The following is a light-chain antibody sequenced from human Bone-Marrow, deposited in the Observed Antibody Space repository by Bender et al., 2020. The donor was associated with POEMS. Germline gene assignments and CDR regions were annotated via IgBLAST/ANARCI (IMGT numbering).Light chain of an antibody. CDR1: KLGEEY. J-gene: IGLJ1*01. CDR3: QSWDSDTAV. Sequence: SYELTQPPSVSVSPGQTATITCSGEKLGEEYACWYQQKPGQSPVVVIYQDTKRPSGIPERFSGSTSGNTASLTISGTQATDEADYYCQSWDSDTAVFGAGTRVTVL. V-gene: IGLV3-1*01. CDR2: QDT.